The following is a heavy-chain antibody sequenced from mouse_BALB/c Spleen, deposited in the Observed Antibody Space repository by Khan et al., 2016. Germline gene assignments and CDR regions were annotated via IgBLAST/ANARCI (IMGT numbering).Heavy chain of an antibody. CDR2: IWSGGST. J-gene: IGHJ2*01. CDR3: ARVPHFDY. Sequence: QVQLKESGPGLVQPSQSLAITCTVSGFSLTSYGVHWVRQSPGKGLEWLGVIWSGGSTDYNAAFISRLSISKDNSKSQVFFKMNSLQANDTAIYYCARVPHFDYWGQGTTLTVSS. CDR1: GFSLTSYG. V-gene: IGHV2-2*02.